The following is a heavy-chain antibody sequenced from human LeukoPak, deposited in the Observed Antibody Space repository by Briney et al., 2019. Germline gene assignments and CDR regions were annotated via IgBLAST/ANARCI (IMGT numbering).Heavy chain of an antibody. J-gene: IGHJ4*02. D-gene: IGHD1-14*01. CDR2: ITSSSGYT. Sequence: GGSLRLSCAASGFTFSDYYMSWIRQAPGKGLEWISFITSSSGYTYSADSVKGRFIISRDNAKNSLYLQMNSLRVEDTAVYFCARVEKWTNLVRYYFDNWGQGTLVTVSS. CDR1: GFTFSDYY. V-gene: IGHV3-11*05. CDR3: ARVEKWTNLVRYYFDN.